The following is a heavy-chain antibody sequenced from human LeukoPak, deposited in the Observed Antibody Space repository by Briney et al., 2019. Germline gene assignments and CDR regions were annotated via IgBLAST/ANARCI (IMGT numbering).Heavy chain of an antibody. CDR3: ASTGYSSSWYTFYWYFDL. V-gene: IGHV4-30-4*01. CDR1: GGSISCGDYY. Sequence: SETLSLTCTVSGGSISCGDYYWSWIRQPPGKGLEWIGYIYYSGSTYYNPSLKSRVTISVDTSKNQFSLKLSSVTAADTAVYYCASTGYSSSWYTFYWYFDLWGRGTLVTVSS. CDR2: IYYSGST. J-gene: IGHJ2*01. D-gene: IGHD6-13*01.